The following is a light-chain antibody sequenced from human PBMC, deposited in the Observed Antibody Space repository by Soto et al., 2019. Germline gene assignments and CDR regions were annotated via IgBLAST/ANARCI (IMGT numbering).Light chain of an antibody. Sequence: QSVLTQPASVSGSPGQSITISCAGTSSDVGGYKYVSWYQQNPGKAPKLIIYEVSSRPSGVSNRFSGSKSGNTASLTISGLQAEDEADYYCSSYTSASNYVFGTGTK. J-gene: IGLJ1*01. CDR1: SSDVGGYKY. CDR2: EVS. CDR3: SSYTSASNYV. V-gene: IGLV2-14*01.